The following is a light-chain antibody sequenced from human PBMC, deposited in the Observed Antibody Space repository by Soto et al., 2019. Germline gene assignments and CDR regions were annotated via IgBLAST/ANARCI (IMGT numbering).Light chain of an antibody. J-gene: IGLJ1*01. CDR1: SSDIGGYNY. CDR2: EVT. V-gene: IGLV2-14*01. Sequence: QSVLAQPASVSGSPGQSITISCTGTSSDIGGYNYVSWYQQHPGKAPKVMIYEVTYRPSGVSSRFSGSKSGNTASLTISGLQAEDEADYYCSSYTKSSTRVFGTGTKVTV. CDR3: SSYTKSSTRV.